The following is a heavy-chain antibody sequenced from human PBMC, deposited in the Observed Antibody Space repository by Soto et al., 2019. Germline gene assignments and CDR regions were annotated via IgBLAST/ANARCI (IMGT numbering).Heavy chain of an antibody. V-gene: IGHV2-5*02. CDR3: AHIDPEIVTVGGHGGFDY. CDR1: GFSLTSGVG. Sequence: QITLKESGPTLVRPPQTLTLTCTFSGFSLTSGVGVGWIRQPPGKALEWLALIYWDDDKRYSPSLKNRLTITKDTSKTPVVLTMTNVGPGETATYFCAHIDPEIVTVGGHGGFDYWGQGPLVTVSS. D-gene: IGHD5-12*01. CDR2: IYWDDDK. J-gene: IGHJ4*02.